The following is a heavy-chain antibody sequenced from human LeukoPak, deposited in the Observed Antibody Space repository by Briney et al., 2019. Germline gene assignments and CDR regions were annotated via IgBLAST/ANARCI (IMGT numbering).Heavy chain of an antibody. CDR1: GFTFSDYW. D-gene: IGHD2-21*02. CDR3: AKELAYCGGDCYSYFDY. Sequence: GGSLRLSCAASGFTFSDYWMAWVRQAPGKGLEWVANIKQDGSQKHYVDSVQGRFTISRDNAKNSLFLQMNSLRTEDTALYYCAKELAYCGGDCYSYFDYWGQGTLVTVSS. CDR2: IKQDGSQK. V-gene: IGHV3-7*03. J-gene: IGHJ4*02.